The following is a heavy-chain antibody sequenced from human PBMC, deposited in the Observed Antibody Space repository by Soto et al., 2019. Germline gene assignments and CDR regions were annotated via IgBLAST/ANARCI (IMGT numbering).Heavy chain of an antibody. V-gene: IGHV3-30-3*01. J-gene: IGHJ5*02. Sequence: QVQLVESGGGVVQPGRSLRLSCAASGFTFSSYAMHWVRQAPGKGLEWVAVISYDGSNKYYADSVKGRFTISRDNSKNTLYLQMNSLRAEDTAVYYCARGDGWFDPWGQGTLVTVSS. CDR1: GFTFSSYA. D-gene: IGHD4-17*01. CDR3: ARGDGWFDP. CDR2: ISYDGSNK.